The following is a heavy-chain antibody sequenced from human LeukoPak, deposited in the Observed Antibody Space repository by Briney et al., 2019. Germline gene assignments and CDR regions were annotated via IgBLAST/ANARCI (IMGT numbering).Heavy chain of an antibody. CDR3: ARDQGSMYNWFDP. V-gene: IGHV1-18*01. Sequence: ASVKVSCKAFGYSFSTYGINWVRQAPGQGLEWMGWISPYNGNTNYAQNLQGRVTMTADTSTSTAYMELRSLTSDDTAVYYCARDQGSMYNWFDPWGQGTLVTVSS. CDR2: ISPYNGNT. D-gene: IGHD2-2*01. CDR1: GYSFSTYG. J-gene: IGHJ5*02.